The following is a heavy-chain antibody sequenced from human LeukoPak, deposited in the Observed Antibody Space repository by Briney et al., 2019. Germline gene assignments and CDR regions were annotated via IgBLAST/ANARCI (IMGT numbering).Heavy chain of an antibody. D-gene: IGHD3-9*01. CDR2: ISAYNGNT. V-gene: IGHV1-18*01. Sequence: ASVKVSCKASGYTFTSYGISWVRQAPGQGLEWMGWISAYNGNTNYARKLQGRVTMTTDTSTSTAYMELRSLRSDDTAVYYCARDYGYDILTGYPIDYWGQGTLVTVSS. CDR3: ARDYGYDILTGYPIDY. J-gene: IGHJ4*02. CDR1: GYTFTSYG.